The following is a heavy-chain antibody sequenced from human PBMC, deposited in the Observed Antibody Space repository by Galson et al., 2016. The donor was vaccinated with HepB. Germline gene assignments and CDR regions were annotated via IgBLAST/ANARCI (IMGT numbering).Heavy chain of an antibody. V-gene: IGHV3-30*03. CDR2: ISYDGSNK. D-gene: IGHD3-22*01. CDR3: ARGEMDSYDYLGHEYFQY. CDR1: GLTFSRYW. J-gene: IGHJ1*01. Sequence: SLRLSCAASGLTFSRYWMHWVRQAPDKGLEWVALISYDGSNKYYADSVQGRFTISRDNSKNTLYLQMNSLRAEDTGVYYCARGEMDSYDYLGHEYFQYWGQGSLVIVSS.